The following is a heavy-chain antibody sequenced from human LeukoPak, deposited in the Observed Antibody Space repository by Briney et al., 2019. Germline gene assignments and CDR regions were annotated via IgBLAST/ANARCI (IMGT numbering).Heavy chain of an antibody. CDR2: IKQDGSEK. CDR3: ATTGEGYFDWLRAYAFDI. D-gene: IGHD3-9*01. Sequence: PGGSLRLSCAASGFTFSSYWMSWVRQAPGKGLEWVANIKQDGSEKYYVDSVKGRFTISRDNAKNSLYLQMNSLRAEDTAVYYCATTGEGYFDWLRAYAFDIWGQGTMVTVSS. V-gene: IGHV3-7*01. CDR1: GFTFSSYW. J-gene: IGHJ3*02.